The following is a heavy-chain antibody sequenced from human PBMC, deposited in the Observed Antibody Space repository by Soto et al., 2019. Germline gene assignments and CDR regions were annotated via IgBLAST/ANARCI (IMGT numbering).Heavy chain of an antibody. D-gene: IGHD3-10*01. V-gene: IGHV3-48*04. CDR3: SRGGSRSYWGRGRNNY. CDR2: ISVSSSDT. CDR1: GFSLSSYC. J-gene: IGHJ4*02. Sequence: EVQLVESGGGLVQPGGSLRLSCAASGFSLSSYCMNWVRQAPGKGLEWISYISVSSSDTHYADSVKGRFTISSDNDKNLVYLQMNSLRVEDTAVYYCSRGGSRSYWGRGRNNYWGQGTLVTVSS.